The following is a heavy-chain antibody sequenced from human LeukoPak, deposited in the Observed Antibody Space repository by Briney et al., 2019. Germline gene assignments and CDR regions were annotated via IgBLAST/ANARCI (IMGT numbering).Heavy chain of an antibody. D-gene: IGHD3-3*01. J-gene: IGHJ5*01. CDR2: IYHSGRT. CDR3: ARDHNYDFCNDYNWFDS. V-gene: IGHV4-38-2*02. CDR1: GYSIRSGYY. Sequence: SETLSLTCTVSGYSIRSGYYWGWIRRPPGKGRGWIGSIYHSGRTYYNPSLKSRVTTSADTSRNQLSLKLSSVTAAGTAVYYGARDHNYDFCNDYNWFDSWGQATLATVS.